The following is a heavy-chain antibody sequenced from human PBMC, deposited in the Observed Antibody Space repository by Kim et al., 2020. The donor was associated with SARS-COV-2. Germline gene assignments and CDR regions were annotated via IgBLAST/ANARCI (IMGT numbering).Heavy chain of an antibody. CDR3: AKSTTMVRGVPTGDFDY. V-gene: IGHV3-23*01. D-gene: IGHD3-10*01. Sequence: KGRFTISRDNSKNTLYLQMNSLRAEDTAVYYCAKSTTMVRGVPTGDFDYWGQGTLVTVSS. J-gene: IGHJ4*02.